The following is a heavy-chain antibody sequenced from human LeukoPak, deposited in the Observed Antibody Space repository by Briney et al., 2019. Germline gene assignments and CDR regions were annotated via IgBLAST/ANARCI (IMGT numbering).Heavy chain of an antibody. CDR2: ISYDGSNK. V-gene: IGHV3-30*03. CDR1: GFTFSSYG. CDR3: ALELDV. Sequence: PGRSLRLSCAASGFTFSSYGMHWVRQAPGKGLEWVAVISYDGSNKYYADSVKGRFTISRDNSKNTLYLQMNSLRAEDTAVCYCALELDVWGQGTTVTVSS. J-gene: IGHJ6*02.